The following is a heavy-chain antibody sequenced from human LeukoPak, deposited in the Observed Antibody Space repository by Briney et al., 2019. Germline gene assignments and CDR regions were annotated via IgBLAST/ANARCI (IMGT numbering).Heavy chain of an antibody. CDR1: GGSISSSSYY. J-gene: IGHJ4*02. D-gene: IGHD3-22*01. CDR3: ARQTYYYDSSGYYFSEYYFDY. V-gene: IGHV4-39*01. Sequence: SETLPLTCTVSGGSISSSSYYWGWIRQPPGKGLEWIGSIYYSGSTYYNPSLKSRVTISVYTSKNQFSLKLSSVTAADTAVYYCARQTYYYDSSGYYFSEYYFDYWGQGTLVTVSS. CDR2: IYYSGST.